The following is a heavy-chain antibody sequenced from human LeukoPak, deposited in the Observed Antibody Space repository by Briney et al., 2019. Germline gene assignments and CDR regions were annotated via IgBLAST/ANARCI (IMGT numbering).Heavy chain of an antibody. V-gene: IGHV1-18*01. CDR1: GYTFTSYG. J-gene: IGHJ4*02. Sequence: GASVKVSCKASGYTFTSYGISWVRQAPGQGLEWTGWISAYNGNTNYAQKLQGRVTMTTDTSTSTAYMELRSLRSDDTAVYYCARVCGGDCYSDFDYWGQGTLVTVSS. CDR3: ARVCGGDCYSDFDY. D-gene: IGHD2-21*02. CDR2: ISAYNGNT.